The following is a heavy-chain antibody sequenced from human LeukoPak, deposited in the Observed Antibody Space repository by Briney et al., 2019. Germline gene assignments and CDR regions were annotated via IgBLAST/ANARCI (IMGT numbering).Heavy chain of an antibody. V-gene: IGHV3-20*04. Sequence: GGSLRLSCTASGFTFDDYGMSWVRQAPGKGLEWISGVNWNGGSTGYADSVKGRFTISRDNAKNSLYLQMNSLRAEDTAVYYCARELSGDAVDYWGQGTLVTVSS. D-gene: IGHD7-27*01. CDR1: GFTFDDYG. J-gene: IGHJ4*02. CDR2: VNWNGGST. CDR3: ARELSGDAVDY.